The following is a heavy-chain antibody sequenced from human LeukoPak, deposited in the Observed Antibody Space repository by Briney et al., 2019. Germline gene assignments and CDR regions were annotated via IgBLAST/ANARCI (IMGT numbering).Heavy chain of an antibody. J-gene: IGHJ3*01. D-gene: IGHD2-8*02. CDR2: MNPNSGNT. CDR3: AYLSASNTGAFDV. V-gene: IGHV1-8*03. Sequence: ASVKVSCKASGYTFTSYDINWVRQATGQGLEWMGWMNPNSGNTGYAQKFQGRVTITRNTSISTAYMELSSLRSEDTAVFYCAYLSASNTGAFDVWGQGAVVTVSS. CDR1: GYTFTSYD.